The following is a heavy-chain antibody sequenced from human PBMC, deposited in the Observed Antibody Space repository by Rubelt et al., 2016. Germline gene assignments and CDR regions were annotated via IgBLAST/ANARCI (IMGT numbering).Heavy chain of an antibody. D-gene: IGHD6-19*01. V-gene: IGHV1-8*02. CDR1: GYAFTGHY. CDR3: ATHGSGWSFDY. CDR2: MHCNNGNT. J-gene: IGHJ4*02. Sequence: QVQLVQSGAEVKKPGASVKVSCKASGYAFTGHYLHWVRQAPGQGLEWMGWMHCNNGNTGYAQKFQGRITMTRKPSISTAYMELNTLGSEDTAVYDCATHGSGWSFDYWGQGTLVTVSS.